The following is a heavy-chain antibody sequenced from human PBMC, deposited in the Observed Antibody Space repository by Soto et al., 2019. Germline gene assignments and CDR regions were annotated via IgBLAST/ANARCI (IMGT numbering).Heavy chain of an antibody. CDR1: GGSSSISGYY. Sequence: PSETLSLTCTVSGGSSSISGYYWSWIRQHPGKGLEWIGYIYYSGSTYYNPSLKSRLTISVDTSKNQFSLRLSSVTAADTAVYYCARGLYDAFDLWGQGTMVTVSS. J-gene: IGHJ3*01. CDR3: ARGLYDAFDL. V-gene: IGHV4-31*03. CDR2: IYYSGST.